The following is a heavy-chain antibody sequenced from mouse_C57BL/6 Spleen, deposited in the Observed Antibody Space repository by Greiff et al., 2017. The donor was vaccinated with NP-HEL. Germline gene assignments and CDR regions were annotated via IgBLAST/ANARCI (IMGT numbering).Heavy chain of an antibody. Sequence: EVHLVESGGGLVKPGGSLKLSCAASGFTFSDYGMHWVRQAPEKGLEWVAYISSGSSTIYYADTVKGRFTISRDNAKNTLFLQMTSLRSEDTAMYYCARPMGYWYFDVWGTGTTVTVSS. CDR3: ARPMGYWYFDV. V-gene: IGHV5-17*01. J-gene: IGHJ1*03. CDR2: ISSGSSTI. CDR1: GFTFSDYG.